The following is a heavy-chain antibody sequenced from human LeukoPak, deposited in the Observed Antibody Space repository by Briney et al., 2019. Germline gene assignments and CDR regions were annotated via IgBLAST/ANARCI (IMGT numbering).Heavy chain of an antibody. Sequence: GGSLRLSCAASGFTFSSYTMNWVRQAPGKGLEWFSSISSSSSYIYYADSVKGRLTISRDNSKNSLYLQMNSLRAEDTAVYYCARDPTPRYCSGGSCYTHYGMDVWGQGTTVTVSS. V-gene: IGHV3-21*01. CDR3: ARDPTPRYCSGGSCYTHYGMDV. CDR2: ISSSSSYI. J-gene: IGHJ6*02. D-gene: IGHD2-15*01. CDR1: GFTFSSYT.